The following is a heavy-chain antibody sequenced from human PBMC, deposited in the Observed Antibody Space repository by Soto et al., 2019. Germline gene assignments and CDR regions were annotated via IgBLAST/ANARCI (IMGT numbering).Heavy chain of an antibody. CDR3: ARDVAPRPRYMDV. J-gene: IGHJ6*03. Sequence: DVRLVESGGGLVQPGRSLRLSCAVSGFTFDDYAMHWVRQAPGKGLEWVSAIDWNSATTDYADSVKGRFTISRDNAKNSLYLQMNGLRAEDTALYYCARDVAPRPRYMDVWGKGTTVTVSS. D-gene: IGHD6-6*01. V-gene: IGHV3-9*01. CDR2: IDWNSATT. CDR1: GFTFDDYA.